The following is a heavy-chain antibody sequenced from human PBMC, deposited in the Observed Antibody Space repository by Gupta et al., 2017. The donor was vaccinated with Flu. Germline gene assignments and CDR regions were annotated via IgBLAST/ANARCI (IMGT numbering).Heavy chain of an antibody. D-gene: IGHD3-10*01. CDR3: ARHFGASADDGYVDR. CDR2: SMPSFGTT. CDR1: GGTSSTYT. V-gene: IGHV1-69*01. J-gene: IGHJ2*01. Sequence: QFPLVQSSAELTYPVSSVQVSCTASGGTSSTYTVSCVRQAPGQGLEWMGGSMPSFGTTNDAEKFQGRVTITEDESWATVCMELGGLTSDDTAVYYCARHFGASADDGYVDRGGRGTLVSVST.